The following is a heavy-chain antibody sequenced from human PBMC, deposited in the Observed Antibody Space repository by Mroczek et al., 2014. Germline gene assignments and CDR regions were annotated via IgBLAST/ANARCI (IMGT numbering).Heavy chain of an antibody. CDR2: ISYDGSNE. J-gene: IGHJ6*03. CDR1: GFTFSTYG. D-gene: IGHD4-17*01. Sequence: QVQLVESGGGVVQPERSLKLSCAASGFTFSTYGMHWVRQAPGKGLEWVAVISYDGSNEYYADCVKGRFTISRDNSKNTLYLQMNSLRAEDSAIYYCAKXTLDYGHHYYYYYMDVWGKGTHGHPSP. V-gene: IGHV3-30*18. CDR3: AKXTLDYGHHYYYYYMDV.